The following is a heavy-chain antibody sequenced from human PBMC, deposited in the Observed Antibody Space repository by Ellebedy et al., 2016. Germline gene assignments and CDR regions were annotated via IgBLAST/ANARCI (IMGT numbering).Heavy chain of an antibody. CDR1: GFTFTNSA. V-gene: IGHV1-58*01. Sequence: ASVKVSCKTSGFTFTNSAVQWVRQARGQRLEWIGWIVVGSGNTNYAQKFQERVTITSDKSTSTAYMELSSLRSEDTAVYYCAADELLWLLWGQGTLVAVSS. CDR3: AADELLWLL. J-gene: IGHJ4*02. CDR2: IVVGSGNT. D-gene: IGHD3-10*01.